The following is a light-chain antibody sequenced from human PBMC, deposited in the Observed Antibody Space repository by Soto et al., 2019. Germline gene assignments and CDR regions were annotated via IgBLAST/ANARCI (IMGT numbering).Light chain of an antibody. CDR1: QRVSSN. V-gene: IGKV3-15*01. CDR2: DAS. J-gene: IGKJ1*01. Sequence: EIVMTPAPATPSLSPGGRATLSLRARQRVSSNLAWYQQKPGQAPRLLIYDASTRATGIPARFSGSGSGTEFSLTISSLQSEDFAVYYCRHYNSWPTFGQGTKV. CDR3: RHYNSWPT.